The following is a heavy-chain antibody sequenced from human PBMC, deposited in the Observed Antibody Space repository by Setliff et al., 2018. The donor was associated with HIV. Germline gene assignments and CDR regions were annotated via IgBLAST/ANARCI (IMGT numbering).Heavy chain of an antibody. J-gene: IGHJ5*02. CDR3: ARDSPAGGMWGRRFDP. D-gene: IGHD1-1*01. V-gene: IGHV4-39*07. Sequence: SETLSLTCSVSGGSVSDSNVYWNWIRQSPGKGLEWIGSIYYSGTTYYNPSLKSRVTISVDTSKIQFSLKLSSVTAADTAVYYCARDSPAGGMWGRRFDPWGQGTQVTVSS. CDR1: GGSVSDSNVY. CDR2: IYYSGTT.